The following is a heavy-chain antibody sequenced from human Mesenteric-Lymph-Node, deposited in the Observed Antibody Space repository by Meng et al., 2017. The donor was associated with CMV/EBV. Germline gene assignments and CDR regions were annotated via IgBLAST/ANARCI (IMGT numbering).Heavy chain of an antibody. J-gene: IGHJ4*02. V-gene: IGHV4-4*01. D-gene: IGHD3-16*01. CDR3: AGVGRGGSDFDY. CDR1: GDCIRSTTG. Sequence: VCGDCIRSTTGWGWVGQPPGKGLGWMGGDAVSGSTNYNPSIESGVTMSVDKSKDQFSLKMTSVSAADKAVYCCAGVGRGGSDFDYWGQGTLVTVSS. CDR2: DAVSGST.